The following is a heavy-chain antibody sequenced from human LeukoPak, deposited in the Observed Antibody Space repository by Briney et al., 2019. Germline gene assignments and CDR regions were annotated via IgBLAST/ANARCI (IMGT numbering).Heavy chain of an antibody. V-gene: IGHV3-11*05. CDR2: ISSSSSYT. D-gene: IGHD3-22*01. Sequence: GGSLRLSCAASGFTFSNYWMYWVRQAPGKGLEWVSYISSSSSYTNYADSVKGRFTISRDNAKNSLYLQMNSLRAEDTAVYYCARDLYYYDSSGYKLDYWGQGTLVTASS. CDR3: ARDLYYYDSSGYKLDY. J-gene: IGHJ4*02. CDR1: GFTFSNYW.